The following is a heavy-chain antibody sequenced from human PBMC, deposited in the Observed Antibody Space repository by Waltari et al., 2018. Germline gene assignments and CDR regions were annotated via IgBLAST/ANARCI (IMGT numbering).Heavy chain of an antibody. V-gene: IGHV4-59*01. CDR1: GGSISSSS. J-gene: IGHJ3*02. CDR3: ARVDSSSWYGAFDI. CDR2: IYYSGST. Sequence: QVQLQESGPGLVKPSETLSLTCTVSGGSISSSSWSWLRQPQGKGLEWIWYIYYSGSTNYNPSLKSRVTISVDTSKNQFSLKLSSVTAADTAVYYCARVDSSSWYGAFDIWGQGTMVTVSS. D-gene: IGHD6-13*01.